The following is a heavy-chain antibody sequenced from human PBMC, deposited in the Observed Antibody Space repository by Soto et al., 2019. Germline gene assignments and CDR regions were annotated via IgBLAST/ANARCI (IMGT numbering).Heavy chain of an antibody. Sequence: QVQLVQSGAEVKKPGSSVKVSCKASGGTFSTSAISWVRQAPGQGLEWVGGIMPVFATPDYAQKFQGRVTISSDESTTTAYLELTILRTDDTAVYYCARDKDRQQLGGNYYYILDVWGQGTAIIVSS. CDR2: IMPVFATP. J-gene: IGHJ6*02. CDR3: ARDKDRQQLGGNYYYILDV. D-gene: IGHD3-3*02. CDR1: GGTFSTSA. V-gene: IGHV1-69*05.